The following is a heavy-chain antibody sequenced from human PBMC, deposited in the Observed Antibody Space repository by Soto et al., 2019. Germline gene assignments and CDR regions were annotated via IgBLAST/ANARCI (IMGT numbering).Heavy chain of an antibody. Sequence: ASVKVSCKASGYTFTSYGISWERQAPGQGLEWMGWISAYNGNTNYAQKLQGRVTMTTDTSTSTAYMELRSLRSDDTAVYYCARDGIDYGDYIFDYWGQGTLVTVSS. D-gene: IGHD4-17*01. J-gene: IGHJ4*02. CDR1: GYTFTSYG. CDR3: ARDGIDYGDYIFDY. CDR2: ISAYNGNT. V-gene: IGHV1-18*01.